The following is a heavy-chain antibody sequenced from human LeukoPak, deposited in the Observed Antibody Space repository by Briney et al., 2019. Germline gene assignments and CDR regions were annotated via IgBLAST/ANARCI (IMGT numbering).Heavy chain of an antibody. J-gene: IGHJ4*02. Sequence: GGSLRLSCAASGFTFSSYSMNWVRQAPGKGLEWVSYISSSSSTIYYADSVKGRFTISRDNAKNSLYLQMNSLSDEDTAVCYCARDRGSPDYWGQGTLVTVSS. CDR1: GFTFSSYS. CDR3: ARDRGSPDY. V-gene: IGHV3-48*02. CDR2: ISSSSSTI. D-gene: IGHD1-26*01.